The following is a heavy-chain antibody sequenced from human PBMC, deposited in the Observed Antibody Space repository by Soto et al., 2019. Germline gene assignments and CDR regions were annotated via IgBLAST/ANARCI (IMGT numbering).Heavy chain of an antibody. CDR1: GFFFSNWR. CDR2: IWFDGKTT. V-gene: IGHV3-33*01. CDR3: ARYDDYIHYDH. J-gene: IGHJ5*02. D-gene: IGHD4-4*01. Sequence: QVQLVESGGGVVQPGGSLRLSCVASGFFFSNWRMHWVRQAPGEGLEWVSVIWFDGKTTDYADSVKGRFTISRDNAKNTLYLQMNSLRTEDTAIYYCARYDDYIHYDHWGQGTRVTVSS.